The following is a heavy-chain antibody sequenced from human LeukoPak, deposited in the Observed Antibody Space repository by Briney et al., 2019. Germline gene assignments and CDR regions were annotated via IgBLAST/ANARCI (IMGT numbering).Heavy chain of an antibody. Sequence: GGSLRLSCVASGFTVSSYYMSWVRQAPGKGLEWVSVLYRGGSKYYADSVKGRFTNSRHNSKNTLYLQKNSLRAEDTAVYYCARGNSSSWYGGEFDYWGQGTLVTVSS. CDR2: LYRGGSK. CDR1: GFTVSSYY. V-gene: IGHV3-53*04. CDR3: ARGNSSSWYGGEFDY. J-gene: IGHJ4*02. D-gene: IGHD6-13*01.